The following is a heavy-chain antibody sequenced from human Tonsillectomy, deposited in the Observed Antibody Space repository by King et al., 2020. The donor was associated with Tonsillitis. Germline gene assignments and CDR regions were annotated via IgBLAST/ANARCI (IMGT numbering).Heavy chain of an antibody. CDR3: ARGADCGGDCYSGDAFDI. J-gene: IGHJ3*02. V-gene: IGHV5-51*03. CDR2: IYIGDSDT. Sequence: VQLVESGAEVKKPGESLKISCKGSGNSFTTYWIAWVRQMHGKGLEWMGIIYIGDSDTRYSPSFQGQVTISADRSISTAYLQWGSLKASDTAMYYCARGADCGGDCYSGDAFDIWGQGTMVTVSS. D-gene: IGHD2-21*01. CDR1: GNSFTTYW.